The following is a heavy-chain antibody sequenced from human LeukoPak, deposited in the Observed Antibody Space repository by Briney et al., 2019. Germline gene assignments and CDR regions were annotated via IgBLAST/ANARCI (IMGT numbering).Heavy chain of an antibody. J-gene: IGHJ4*02. Sequence: GGSLRLSCAASGFTVSSNYMSWVRQAPGKGLEWVSVIYSGGSTYYTDSVKGRFTISRDNSKNTLYLQMNSLRAEDTAVYYCARIRITMFRYSAFDYWGQGTLVTVSS. CDR3: ARIRITMFRYSAFDY. D-gene: IGHD3-10*01. CDR1: GFTVSSNY. V-gene: IGHV3-53*05. CDR2: IYSGGST.